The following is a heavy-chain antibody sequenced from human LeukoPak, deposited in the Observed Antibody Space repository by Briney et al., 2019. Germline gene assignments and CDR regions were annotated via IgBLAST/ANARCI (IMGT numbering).Heavy chain of an antibody. CDR3: ARDSSEFRSLIPH. D-gene: IGHD2-21*01. CDR1: GYSFTSYG. Sequence: EASVKVSCKASGYSFTSYGISWVRQAPGQGLEWMGGIIPIFGTAKYAQKFQGRVTITADESTSTAYMELSSLRSEDTAVYYCARDSSEFRSLIPHWGQGTLVTVSS. CDR2: IIPIFGTA. V-gene: IGHV1-69*13. J-gene: IGHJ1*01.